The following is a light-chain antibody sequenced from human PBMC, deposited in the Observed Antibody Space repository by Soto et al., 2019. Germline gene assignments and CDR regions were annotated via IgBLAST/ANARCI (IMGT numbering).Light chain of an antibody. J-gene: IGKJ5*01. CDR3: QQYNNWPPI. CDR2: GAS. Sequence: EIVLTQSPATLSLSPGERATLSCRASQSVSSYLAWYQQKPGQAPRLLIYGASTRATGIPARFSGSGSGTEFTLTISSLQSEDFAVYYCQQYNNWPPIFGQGTRLEI. V-gene: IGKV3-15*01. CDR1: QSVSSY.